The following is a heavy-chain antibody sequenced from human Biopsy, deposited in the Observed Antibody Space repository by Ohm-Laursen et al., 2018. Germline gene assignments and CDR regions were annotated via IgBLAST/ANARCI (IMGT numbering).Heavy chain of an antibody. V-gene: IGHV1-46*01. CDR2: INPSGSTT. Sequence: SVKVSCKASGYSFTSYYMHWVRQAPGQGLEWMGMINPSGSTTSYPQIFQGRVTMTRDTSKSTVYMELSSLRSADTAVYFCARNTGWYGDLYYFDYWGQGTLVIVSS. CDR3: ARNTGWYGDLYYFDY. CDR1: GYSFTSYY. D-gene: IGHD6-19*01. J-gene: IGHJ4*02.